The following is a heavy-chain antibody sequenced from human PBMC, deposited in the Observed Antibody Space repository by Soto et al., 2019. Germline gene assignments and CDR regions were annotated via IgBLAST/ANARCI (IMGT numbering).Heavy chain of an antibody. J-gene: IGHJ6*02. CDR3: ARDYYDSSGPEAYGMDV. Sequence: SGPTLVNPTQTVTLTCTFSGFSLSTSGVGVGWIRQPPGKALEWLALIYWNDDKRYSPSLKSRLTITKDTSKNQVVLTMTNMDPVDTATYYCARDYYDSSGPEAYGMDVWGQGTTVTVSS. CDR2: IYWNDDK. V-gene: IGHV2-5*01. D-gene: IGHD3-22*01. CDR1: GFSLSTSGVG.